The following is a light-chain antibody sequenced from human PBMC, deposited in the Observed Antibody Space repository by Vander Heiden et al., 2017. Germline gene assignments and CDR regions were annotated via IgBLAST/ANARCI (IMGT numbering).Light chain of an antibody. CDR3: QQSCNSPLT. J-gene: IGKJ4*01. V-gene: IGKV1-39*01. CDR1: QDISTN. CDR2: GAS. Sequence: DIQMTQSPSSLSASVDDRVTITCRASQDISTNLTLYQQKPGKAPNLLIFGASTLRSGVPSRFSGSGYGTDFTLTISSLQPEDFATCYCQQSCNSPLTFAGGTELEFK.